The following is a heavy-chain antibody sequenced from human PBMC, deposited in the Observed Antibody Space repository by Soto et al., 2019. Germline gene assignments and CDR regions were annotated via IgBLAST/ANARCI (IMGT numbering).Heavy chain of an antibody. CDR3: AKDHISKGIYYFAY. V-gene: IGHV3-23*01. CDR1: GFTFTNYA. CDR2: ISDSGDRI. J-gene: IGHJ4*01. Sequence: EVQLLESGGTLAQPGGSLRLSCAASGFTFTNYAMSWVRQAPGKGLEWVSSISDSGDRIYYADSVKGRFTISRDNSRNTLFLDLNSLRAEDTAVYFCAKDHISKGIYYFAYWGQGTLVSVSS.